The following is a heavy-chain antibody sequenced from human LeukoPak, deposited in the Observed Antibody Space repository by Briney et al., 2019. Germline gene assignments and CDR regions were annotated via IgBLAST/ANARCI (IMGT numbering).Heavy chain of an antibody. Sequence: GGSLRLSCAASGFTFSSYVMNWVRQAPGKGLEWDSGISSGGSTYYADSVKGRFTISSDSSKNTLYLQMNSLRAEDTAVYYCASSRRTYWYFDLWGRGTLVTVS. CDR1: GFTFSSYV. J-gene: IGHJ2*01. V-gene: IGHV3-23*01. CDR3: ASSRRTYWYFDL. CDR2: ISSGGST.